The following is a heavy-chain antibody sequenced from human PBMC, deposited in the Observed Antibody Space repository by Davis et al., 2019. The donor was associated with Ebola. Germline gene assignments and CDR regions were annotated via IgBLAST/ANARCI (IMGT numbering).Heavy chain of an antibody. CDR2: IYYSGST. D-gene: IGHD5-12*01. CDR3: ARGYSDYAGWYFDL. V-gene: IGHV4-59*01. J-gene: IGHJ2*01. Sequence: GSLRLSCTVSGGSISSYYWSWIRQPPGKGLEWIGYIYYSGSTNYNPSLKSRVTISVDTSKNQFSLKLSSVTAADTAVYYCARGYSDYAGWYFDLWGRGTLVTVSS. CDR1: GGSISSYY.